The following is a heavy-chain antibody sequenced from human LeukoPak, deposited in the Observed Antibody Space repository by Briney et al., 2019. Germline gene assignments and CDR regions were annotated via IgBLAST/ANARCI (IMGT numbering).Heavy chain of an antibody. CDR1: GFTFGDYA. V-gene: IGHV3-9*01. J-gene: IGHJ4*02. CDR2: ISWNSSSL. D-gene: IGHD3-22*01. CDR3: AKDIMIYYDTSGRFDS. Sequence: PGRSLRLSCAASGFTFGDYAMHWVRQAPGKGLEWVSGISWNSSSLGYADSVKGRFTISRDNAKNSLYLQMNRLRAEDTAFYYCAKDIMIYYDTSGRFDSWGQGTLVTVSS.